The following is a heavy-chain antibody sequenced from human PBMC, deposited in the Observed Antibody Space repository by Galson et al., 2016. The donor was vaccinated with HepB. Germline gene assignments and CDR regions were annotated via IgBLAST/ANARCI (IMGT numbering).Heavy chain of an antibody. CDR1: GFNFDDYG. CDR3: NTRIGSRSGPTGVYDYIMDV. J-gene: IGHJ6*02. CDR2: ISWNSARI. Sequence: SLRLSCAASGFNFDDYGMHWVRLGPGKGLEWVSGISWNSARITYAASVRGRFTISRDDSKNTAYLQMNTLETEDTAVYFCNTRIGSRSGPTGVYDYIMDVWGQGTTVTVSS. D-gene: IGHD4/OR15-4a*01. V-gene: IGHV3-9*01.